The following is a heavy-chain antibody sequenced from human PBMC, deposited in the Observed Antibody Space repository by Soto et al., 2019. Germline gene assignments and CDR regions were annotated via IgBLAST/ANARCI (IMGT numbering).Heavy chain of an antibody. CDR3: AKDINPQAYDFWSGAAGGAFDI. V-gene: IGHV3-9*01. Sequence: GGSLRLSCAASGFTLDDYAMHWVRQAPGKGLEWVSGISWNSGSIGYADSVKGRFTISRDNAKNSLYLQMNSLRAEDTALYYCAKDINPQAYDFWSGAAGGAFDIWGQGTMVTVSS. CDR2: ISWNSGSI. J-gene: IGHJ3*02. CDR1: GFTLDDYA. D-gene: IGHD3-3*01.